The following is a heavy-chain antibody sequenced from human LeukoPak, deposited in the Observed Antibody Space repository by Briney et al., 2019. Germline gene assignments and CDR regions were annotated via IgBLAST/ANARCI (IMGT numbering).Heavy chain of an antibody. CDR2: AYSGGST. V-gene: IGHV3-66*01. Sequence: GGSLRLSCAASGFNVNSNYMSWVRQAPGKGLEWASVAYSGGSTYYADSVKGRFTISRDDPKNTLYLQMNSLRAEDTAVYYCARVRGWKYFDYWGQGTLVTVSS. CDR1: GFNVNSNY. D-gene: IGHD1-1*01. J-gene: IGHJ4*02. CDR3: ARVRGWKYFDY.